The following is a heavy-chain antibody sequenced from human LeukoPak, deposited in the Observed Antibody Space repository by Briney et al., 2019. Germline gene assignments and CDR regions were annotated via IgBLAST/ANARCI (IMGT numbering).Heavy chain of an antibody. V-gene: IGHV3-13*01. CDR2: IGTAGDT. CDR1: GFTFSSYD. CDR3: ARRASVAGTYEAFDI. J-gene: IGHJ3*02. Sequence: GGSLRLSCAASGFTFSSYDMHWVRQATGKGLEWVSAIGTAGDTYYPGSVKGRFTISRENAKNSLYLQMNSLRAGDTAVYYCARRASVAGTYEAFDIWGQGTMVTVSS. D-gene: IGHD6-19*01.